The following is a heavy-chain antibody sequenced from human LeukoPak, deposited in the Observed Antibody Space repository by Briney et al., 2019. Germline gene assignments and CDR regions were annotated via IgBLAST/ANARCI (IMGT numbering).Heavy chain of an antibody. Sequence: SGPTLVNPTQTLTLTCTFSGFSLSTTGVGVGWIRQPPGKALEWLALIYWDDDKRYSPSLKSRVTITKDTSKNQVVLTMTNMDPVDTVTYYCAHASFMEAVDYWGQGTLVTVSS. CDR2: IYWDDDK. D-gene: IGHD1-1*01. J-gene: IGHJ4*02. CDR1: GFSLSTTGVG. V-gene: IGHV2-5*02. CDR3: AHASFMEAVDY.